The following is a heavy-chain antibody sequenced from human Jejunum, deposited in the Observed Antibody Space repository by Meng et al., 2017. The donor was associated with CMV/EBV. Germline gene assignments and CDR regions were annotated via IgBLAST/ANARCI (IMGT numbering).Heavy chain of an antibody. Sequence: SNTVAWNWIRQSPSRGLEYLGRTYYRSKWYNDYAVSVKGRIVINPDTSKNQFSLQLNSVTPEDSAVYYGARDYYGSGTYSYLFDYWGQGTLVTVSS. V-gene: IGHV6-1*01. CDR2: TYYRSKWYN. D-gene: IGHD3-10*01. CDR3: ARDYYGSGTYSYLFDY. J-gene: IGHJ4*02. CDR1: SNTVA.